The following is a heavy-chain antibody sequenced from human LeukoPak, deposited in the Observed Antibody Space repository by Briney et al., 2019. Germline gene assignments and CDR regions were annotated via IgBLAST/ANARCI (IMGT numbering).Heavy chain of an antibody. D-gene: IGHD2-15*01. V-gene: IGHV1-24*01. CDR3: ASSRMVAALDAFDI. J-gene: IGHJ3*02. CDR1: GYTLTELS. CDR2: FDPEDGET. Sequence: ASVKVSCKVSGYTLTELSMHWVRQAPGKGLEWMGGFDPEDGETIYAQKFQGRVTMTRDTSISTAYMELSRLRSDDTAVYYCASSRMVAALDAFDIWGQGTMVTVSS.